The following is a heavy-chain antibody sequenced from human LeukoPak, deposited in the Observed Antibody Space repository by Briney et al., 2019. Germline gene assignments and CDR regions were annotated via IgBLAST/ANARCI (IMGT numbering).Heavy chain of an antibody. CDR2: IYYSGST. CDR3: ARESITMVRGVIEVCLDY. Sequence: SETLSLTCTVSGGSISSGGYYWSWIRQHPGKGLEWIGYIYYSGSTYYNPSLKSRVTISVDTSKNQFSLKLSSVTAADTAVYYCARESITMVRGVIEVCLDYWGQGTLVTVSS. CDR1: GGSISSGGYY. D-gene: IGHD3-10*01. J-gene: IGHJ4*02. V-gene: IGHV4-31*03.